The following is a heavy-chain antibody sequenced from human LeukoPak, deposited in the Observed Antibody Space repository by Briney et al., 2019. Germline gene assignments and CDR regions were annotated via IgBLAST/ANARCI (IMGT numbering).Heavy chain of an antibody. CDR3: AKGYDSSGYIDY. CDR1: GFTVSSNY. Sequence: GGSLRLSCAASGFTVSSNYMSWVRQAPGKGLEWVSAISGSGGSTYYADSVKGRFTISRDNSKNTLYLQMNSLRAEDTAVYYCAKGYDSSGYIDYWGQGTLVTVSS. J-gene: IGHJ4*02. D-gene: IGHD3-22*01. CDR2: ISGSGGST. V-gene: IGHV3-23*01.